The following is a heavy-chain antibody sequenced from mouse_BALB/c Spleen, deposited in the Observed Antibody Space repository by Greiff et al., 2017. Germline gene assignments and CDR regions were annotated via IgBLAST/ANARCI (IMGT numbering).Heavy chain of an antibody. D-gene: IGHD2-4*01. CDR3: ARDLITTVWFAY. CDR1: GYTFTDYA. Sequence: VQLQQSGPELVRPGVSVKISCKGSGYTFTDYAMHWVKQSHAKSLEWIGVISTYYGNTNYNQKFKGKATMTVDKSSSTAYMELARLTSEDSAIYYCARDLITTVWFAYWGQGTLVTVSA. V-gene: IGHV1-67*01. CDR2: ISTYYGNT. J-gene: IGHJ3*01.